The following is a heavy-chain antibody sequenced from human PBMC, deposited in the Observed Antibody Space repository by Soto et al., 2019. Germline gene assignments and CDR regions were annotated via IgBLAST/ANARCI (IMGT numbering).Heavy chain of an antibody. D-gene: IGHD2-2*03. J-gene: IGHJ4*02. V-gene: IGHV1-8*01. CDR3: ARVGGYCGTTSCPYYFEY. CDR1: GYTFTSYD. CDR2: MNPNSGNT. Sequence: GASVKVSCKASGYTFTSYDINWVRQATGQGLEWMGWMNPNSGNTGFAQKFQGKVTMTRNTSISTAYMELSSLTSEDTAVYYCARVGGYCGTTSCPYYFEYRCQGTLVTVSS.